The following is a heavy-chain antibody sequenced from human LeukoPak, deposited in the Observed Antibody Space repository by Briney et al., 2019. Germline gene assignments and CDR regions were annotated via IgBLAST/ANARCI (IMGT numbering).Heavy chain of an antibody. Sequence: PSETLSLTYAVYGGSFSGYYWSWIRQPPGKGLEWIGEINHSGSTNYNPSLKSRVTISVDTSKNQFSLKLSSVTAADTAVYYCARHFSIVGAMASMDYWGQGTLVTVSS. D-gene: IGHD1-26*01. CDR3: ARHFSIVGAMASMDY. CDR1: GGSFSGYY. V-gene: IGHV4-34*01. CDR2: INHSGST. J-gene: IGHJ4*02.